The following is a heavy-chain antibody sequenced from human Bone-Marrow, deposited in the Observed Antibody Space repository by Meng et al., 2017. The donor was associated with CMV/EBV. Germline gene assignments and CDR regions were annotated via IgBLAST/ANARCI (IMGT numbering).Heavy chain of an antibody. J-gene: IGHJ4*02. D-gene: IGHD4/OR15-4a*01. CDR3: ARDRGGTIPD. V-gene: IGHV1-2*02. CDR1: GGTFSSYA. CDR2: INPNSGGT. Sequence: APVKVSCKASGGTFSSYAISWVRQAPGQGLEWMGWINPNSGGTNYAQKFQGRVTMTRDTSISTAYMELSRLRSDDTAVYYCARDRGGTIPDWGQGTLVTVSS.